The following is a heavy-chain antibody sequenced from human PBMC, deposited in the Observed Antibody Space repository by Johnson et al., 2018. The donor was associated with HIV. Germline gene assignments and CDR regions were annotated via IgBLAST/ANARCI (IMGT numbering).Heavy chain of an antibody. J-gene: IGHJ3*01. CDR2: ISWNSGSI. V-gene: IGHV3-20*04. CDR3: ARAPEVRGVDAFDV. CDR1: GFTFDDYD. Sequence: EVQLVQSGGGVVRPGGSLRLSCAASGFTFDDYDMSWVRQAPGKGLEWVSGISWNSGSIGYADSVKGRFTISRDNAKNSLSLQMNSLRAEDTAVYYCARAPEVRGVDAFDVWGQGTVVTVSS. D-gene: IGHD3-10*01.